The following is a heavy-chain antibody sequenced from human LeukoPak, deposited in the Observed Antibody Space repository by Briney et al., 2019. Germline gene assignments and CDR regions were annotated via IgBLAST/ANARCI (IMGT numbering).Heavy chain of an antibody. D-gene: IGHD4-17*01. CDR3: ARLDYGDYLPDY. CDR2: IYYSGST. Sequence: SETLSLTCTVSGGSISSSSYYWGWIRQPPGKGLEWIGSIYYSGSTYYNPSLKSRVTISVDTSKNQFSLKLSPATAADTAVYYCARLDYGDYLPDYWGQGTLVTVSS. CDR1: GGSISSSSYY. J-gene: IGHJ4*02. V-gene: IGHV4-39*01.